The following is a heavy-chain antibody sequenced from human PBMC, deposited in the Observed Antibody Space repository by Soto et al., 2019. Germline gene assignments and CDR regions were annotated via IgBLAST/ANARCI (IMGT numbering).Heavy chain of an antibody. CDR1: GGSISSSSYY. CDR2: IYYSGST. Sequence: QLQLQESGPGLVKPSETLSLTCTVSGGSISSSSYYWGWIRQPPGKGLEWIGSIYYSGSTYYNPSLKSRVTISADTSKNQFSLKLSSVTAADTAVYYCWGGSSVAESDSDYWGQGTLVTVSS. V-gene: IGHV4-39*01. J-gene: IGHJ4*02. D-gene: IGHD6-13*01. CDR3: WGGSSVAESDSDY.